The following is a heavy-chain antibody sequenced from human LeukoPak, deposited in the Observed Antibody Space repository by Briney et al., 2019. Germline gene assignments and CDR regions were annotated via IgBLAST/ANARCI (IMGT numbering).Heavy chain of an antibody. D-gene: IGHD5-18*01. CDR2: IKLDGSEN. Sequence: EGSLRLSCAASGFTFSSYWMSWVRQAPGKGLQWVANIKLDGSENYYVDSVRGRFTISRDNAKNSVFLQMTSLRVDDTAVYYCARDAEGRRYSPQDYWGQGTLVTVSS. J-gene: IGHJ4*02. CDR1: GFTFSSYW. CDR3: ARDAEGRRYSPQDY. V-gene: IGHV3-7*01.